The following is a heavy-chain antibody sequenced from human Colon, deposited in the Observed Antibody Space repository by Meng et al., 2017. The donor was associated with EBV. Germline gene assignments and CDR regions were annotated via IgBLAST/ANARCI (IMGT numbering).Heavy chain of an antibody. Sequence: QVQLQEVGSGLVRPSQTLSLTCAVSGASITSGDYSWTWIRQPPGKGLEWIGYIYHGVNIYYTPSLRSRVTISVDKSRNQFSLKLTSVSAADTAVYYCVRDTRRGGGWFDPWGQGTLVTVSS. D-gene: IGHD3-10*01. J-gene: IGHJ5*02. V-gene: IGHV4-30-2*01. CDR2: IYHGVNI. CDR3: VRDTRRGGGWFDP. CDR1: GASITSGDYS.